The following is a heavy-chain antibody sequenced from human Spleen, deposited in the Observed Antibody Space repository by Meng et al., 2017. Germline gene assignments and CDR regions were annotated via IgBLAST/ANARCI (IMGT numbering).Heavy chain of an antibody. Sequence: GESLKISCAASGFTFSSYSMNWVRQAPGKGLEWVSAISGSGGSTYYADSVKGRFTISRDNSKNTLYLQMNSLRAEDTAVYYCAKVQWGSSLGDFDYWGQGTLVTVSS. D-gene: IGHD3-16*01. J-gene: IGHJ4*02. CDR2: ISGSGGST. CDR1: GFTFSSYS. CDR3: AKVQWGSSLGDFDY. V-gene: IGHV3-23*01.